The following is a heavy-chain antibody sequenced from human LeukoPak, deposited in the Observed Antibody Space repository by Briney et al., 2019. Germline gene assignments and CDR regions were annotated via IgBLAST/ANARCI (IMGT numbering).Heavy chain of an antibody. CDR2: IYYSGST. Sequence: SETLSLTCTVSGGSISSYYRGWIRQPPGKGLEWIGYIYYSGSTNYNPSLKSRVTISVDTSKNQFSLKLSSVTAADTAVYYCASRIVGATTPFDYWGQGTLVTVSS. CDR3: ASRIVGATTPFDY. V-gene: IGHV4-59*08. J-gene: IGHJ4*02. D-gene: IGHD1-26*01. CDR1: GGSISSYY.